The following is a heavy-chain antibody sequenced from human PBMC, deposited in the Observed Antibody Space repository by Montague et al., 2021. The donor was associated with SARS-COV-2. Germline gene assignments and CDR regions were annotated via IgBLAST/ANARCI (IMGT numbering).Heavy chain of an antibody. V-gene: IGHV4-39*02. CDR1: SGSIRSSGYY. CDR2: IYYSGTT. Sequence: SETLSLTCTVSSGSIRSSGYYWGWHRPPPGTDLEWNSNIYYSGTTYYNPSLQSRVTISVDTSKNHLFLRLSSVTAADTAVYFCARGMIRGVTTPFDSWGQGSQVTVSS. CDR3: ARGMIRGVTTPFDS. J-gene: IGHJ4*02. D-gene: IGHD3-10*01.